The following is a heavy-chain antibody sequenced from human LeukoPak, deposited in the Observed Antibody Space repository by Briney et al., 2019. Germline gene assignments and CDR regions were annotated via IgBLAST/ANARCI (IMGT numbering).Heavy chain of an antibody. J-gene: IGHJ4*02. CDR3: ARHLWSSSWTFDY. D-gene: IGHD6-13*01. CDR1: GFTFSDYY. CDR2: IYYSGST. V-gene: IGHV4-59*08. Sequence: LRLSCAASGFTFSDYYMSWIRQPPGKGLEWIGYIYYSGSTNYNPSLKSRVTISVDTSKNQFSLKLSSVTAADTAVYYCARHLWSSSWTFDYWGQGTLVTVSS.